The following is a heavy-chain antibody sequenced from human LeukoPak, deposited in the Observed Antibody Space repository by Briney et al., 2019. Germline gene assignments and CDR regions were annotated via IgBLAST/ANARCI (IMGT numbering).Heavy chain of an antibody. J-gene: IGHJ4*02. V-gene: IGHV1-8*01. Sequence: ASVKVSCKASGYTFTSYDINWVRQATGQGLEWMGWMNPNSGNTGYAQKFQGRVTMTRNTSISTAYMELSSLRSGDTAVYYCARAANYDFWSGPDYWGQGTLVTVSS. CDR2: MNPNSGNT. CDR1: GYTFTSYD. D-gene: IGHD3-3*01. CDR3: ARAANYDFWSGPDY.